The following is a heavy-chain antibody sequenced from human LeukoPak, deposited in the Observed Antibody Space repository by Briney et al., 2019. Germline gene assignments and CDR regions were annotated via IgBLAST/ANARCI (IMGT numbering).Heavy chain of an antibody. CDR1: GGSFSGYY. V-gene: IGHV4-34*01. Sequence: SETLSLTCAVYGGSFSGYYWSWIRQPPGKGLEWIGEINHSGSTNYNPSLKSRVTISVDTSKNQFSLKLSSVTAADTAVYYCARFPYMGDYAYWGQGTLVTVSS. CDR2: INHSGST. D-gene: IGHD3-16*01. CDR3: ARFPYMGDYAY. J-gene: IGHJ4*02.